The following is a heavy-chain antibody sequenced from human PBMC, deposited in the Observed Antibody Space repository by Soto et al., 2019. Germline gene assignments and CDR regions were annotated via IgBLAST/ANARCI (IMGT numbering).Heavy chain of an antibody. D-gene: IGHD2-15*01. CDR2: ISSSSSYI. Sequence: GGSLRLSCAASGFTFSSYSMNWVRQAPGKGLEWVSSISSSSSYIYYADSVKGRFTISRDNAKNSLYLQMNSLRAEDTAVYYCARERPLSGGSGGDYWGQGTLVTVSS. CDR3: ARERPLSGGSGGDY. V-gene: IGHV3-21*01. CDR1: GFTFSSYS. J-gene: IGHJ4*02.